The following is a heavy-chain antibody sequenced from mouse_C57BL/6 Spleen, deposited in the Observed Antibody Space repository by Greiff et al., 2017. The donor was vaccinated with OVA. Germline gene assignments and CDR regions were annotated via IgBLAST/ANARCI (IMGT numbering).Heavy chain of an antibody. J-gene: IGHJ1*03. CDR2: IHPTSGST. CDR3: ARELHWYFDV. Sequence: QVHVKQPGAELVKPGASVKLSCKASGYTFTSYWMHWVKQRPGQGLVWIGMIHPTSGSTNYNEKFKSKATLTVDKSSSTAYMQLSSLTSEDSAGYYCARELHWYFDVWGTGTTVTVSS. V-gene: IGHV1-64*01. CDR1: GYTFTSYW.